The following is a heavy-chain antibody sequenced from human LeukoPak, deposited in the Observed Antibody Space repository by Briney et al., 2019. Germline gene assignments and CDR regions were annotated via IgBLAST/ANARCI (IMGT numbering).Heavy chain of an antibody. CDR2: IKSKTDGGTT. D-gene: IGHD3-3*01. CDR1: GFTFSNAW. Sequence: GGSLRLSCAASGFTFSNAWMSWVRQAPGKGLEWVGRIKSKTDGGTTDYAAPVKGRFTISRDDSKNTLYLQMNSLKTEDTAVYYCTGLRFLEWEPKGEDYWGQGTLVTVSS. V-gene: IGHV3-15*01. J-gene: IGHJ4*02. CDR3: TGLRFLEWEPKGEDY.